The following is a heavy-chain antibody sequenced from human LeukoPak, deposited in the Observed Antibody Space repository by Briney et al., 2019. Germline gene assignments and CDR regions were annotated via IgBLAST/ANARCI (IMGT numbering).Heavy chain of an antibody. CDR3: AREWQYQFDY. CDR1: GGSISSSGYY. Sequence: SETLSLTCTVSGGSISSSGYYWGWIRQSPGKGLECVGSIDYSGSTYYNPSLKSRVTISVDTSKNQFSLKLSSVTAADTAVYYCAREWQYQFDYWGQGSLVTISS. CDR2: IDYSGST. D-gene: IGHD4-11*01. J-gene: IGHJ4*02. V-gene: IGHV4-39*07.